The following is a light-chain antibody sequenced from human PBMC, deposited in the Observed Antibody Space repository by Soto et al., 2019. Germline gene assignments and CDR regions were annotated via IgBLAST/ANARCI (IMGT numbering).Light chain of an antibody. CDR3: QQYNNWPPTT. J-gene: IGKJ5*01. CDR2: GAS. CDR1: QSVSSN. V-gene: IGKV3-15*01. Sequence: VVMTQSPATLSVSPGERATLSCRASQSVSSNLAWYQQKPGQAPRLLIYGASTRATGIPARFSGSGSGTEFILTISSLQSEDFAVYYCQQYNNWPPTTFGQGTRLEIK.